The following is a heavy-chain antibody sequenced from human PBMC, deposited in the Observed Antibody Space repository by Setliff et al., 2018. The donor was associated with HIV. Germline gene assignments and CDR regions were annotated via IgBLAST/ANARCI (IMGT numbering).Heavy chain of an antibody. CDR2: IHTNTGDP. CDR1: GYTFTSYG. D-gene: IGHD1-26*01. Sequence: ASVKVSCKASGYTFTSYGMSWVRQAPGQGLEWVGWIHTNTGDPTYAQGFTGRFVFSFDTSVSTAYLQISGLKAEDTAVYYCATRGEQLYFYGMDVWGQGTTVTVSS. J-gene: IGHJ6*02. V-gene: IGHV7-4-1*02. CDR3: ATRGEQLYFYGMDV.